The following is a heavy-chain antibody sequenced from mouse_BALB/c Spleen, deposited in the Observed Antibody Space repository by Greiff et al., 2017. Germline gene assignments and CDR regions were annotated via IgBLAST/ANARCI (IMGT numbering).Heavy chain of an antibody. Sequence: EVQLQQSGTVLARPGASVKMSCKASGYTFTSYWMHWVKQRPGQGLEWIGAIYPGNSDTSYNQKFKGKAKLTAVTSTSTAYMELSSLTNEDSAVYYCTRNYGNSWFAYWGQGTLVTVSA. CDR3: TRNYGNSWFAY. D-gene: IGHD1-1*01. J-gene: IGHJ3*01. CDR1: GYTFTSYW. CDR2: IYPGNSDT. V-gene: IGHV1-5*01.